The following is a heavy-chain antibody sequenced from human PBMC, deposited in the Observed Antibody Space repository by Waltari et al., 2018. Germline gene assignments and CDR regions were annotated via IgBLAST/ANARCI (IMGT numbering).Heavy chain of an antibody. D-gene: IGHD3-16*02. J-gene: IGHJ4*02. Sequence: QVQLVQSGPEVKKPGASVTVSCKASGYTCTGFYMHWLRPAPGTGLEGMGWINPNSGGTNYAQKFQGRVTMTRDTSISTAYMELSRLRSDDTAVYYCARDLRIMITFGGVIVHDYWGQGTLVTVSS. CDR2: INPNSGGT. CDR1: GYTCTGFY. V-gene: IGHV1-2*02. CDR3: ARDLRIMITFGGVIVHDY.